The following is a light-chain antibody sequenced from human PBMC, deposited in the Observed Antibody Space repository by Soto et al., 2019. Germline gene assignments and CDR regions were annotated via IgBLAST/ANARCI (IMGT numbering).Light chain of an antibody. V-gene: IGLV2-11*01. CDR2: DVS. J-gene: IGLJ1*01. Sequence: QSVLTQPRSVSGSPGQSVTISCTGTSSDVGGYNYVSWYQQHPGKAPKLMIYDVSKRPSGVPDRFSGSKSGNTASLTISALQAEDEADYYCCSYAGTSYVFGTGTKLTVL. CDR3: CSYAGTSYV. CDR1: SSDVGGYNY.